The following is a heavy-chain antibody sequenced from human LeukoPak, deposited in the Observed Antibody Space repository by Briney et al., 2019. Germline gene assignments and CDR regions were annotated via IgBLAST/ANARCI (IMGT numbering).Heavy chain of an antibody. J-gene: IGHJ4*02. D-gene: IGHD6-6*01. CDR3: ARRGGSSSRRSPIDY. CDR2: ISSSSSYI. CDR1: GFTFSSYS. Sequence: PGGSLRLSCAASGFTFSSYSMNWVRQAPGKGLEWVSSISSSSSYIYYADSVKGRFTVSRDNAKNSLQMNGLRAEDTAVYYCARRGGSSSRRSPIDYWGQGTLVTVSS. V-gene: IGHV3-21*01.